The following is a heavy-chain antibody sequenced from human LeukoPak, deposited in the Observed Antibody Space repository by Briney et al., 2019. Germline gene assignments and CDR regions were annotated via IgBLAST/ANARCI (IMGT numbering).Heavy chain of an antibody. CDR2: IYSGGST. V-gene: IGHV3-66*01. J-gene: IGHJ4*02. CDR1: GFTFSSNG. CDR3: AGSYFGLYYFDY. D-gene: IGHD1-26*01. Sequence: GGSLRLSCAASGFTFSSNGMHWVRQAPGKGLEWVSVIYSGGSTYYADSVKGRFTISRDNSKNTLYLQMNSLRAEDTAVYYCAGSYFGLYYFDYWGQGTLVTVSS.